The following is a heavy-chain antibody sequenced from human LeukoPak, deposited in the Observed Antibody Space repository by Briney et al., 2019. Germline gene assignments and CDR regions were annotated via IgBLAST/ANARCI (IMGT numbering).Heavy chain of an antibody. D-gene: IGHD3-10*01. CDR1: GGSFSGYY. Sequence: SETLSLTCAVYGGSFSGYYWSWIRQPPGKGLEWIGEINHSGSTNYNPSLKSRVTISVDTSKNQLSLKLSSVTAADTAVYYCASRSITMVRGVMNYWGQGTLVTVSS. CDR2: INHSGST. CDR3: ASRSITMVRGVMNY. J-gene: IGHJ4*02. V-gene: IGHV4-34*01.